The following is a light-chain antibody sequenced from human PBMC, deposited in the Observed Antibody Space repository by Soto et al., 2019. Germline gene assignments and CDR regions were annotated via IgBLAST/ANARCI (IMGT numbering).Light chain of an antibody. J-gene: IGKJ1*01. CDR2: TIS. V-gene: IGKV3-15*01. Sequence: EIVLTQSPATLSLSPGERATLSCRASQSVSSYLAWYQQKPGQAPRLLIYTISIRATGIPARFSGSGSGTDFTLTISSLQSEDFGVYYCQQYNKWWTFGQGTKVDIK. CDR1: QSVSSY. CDR3: QQYNKWWT.